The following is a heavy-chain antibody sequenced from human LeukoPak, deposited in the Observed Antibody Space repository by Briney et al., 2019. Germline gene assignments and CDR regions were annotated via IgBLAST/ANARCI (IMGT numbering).Heavy chain of an antibody. J-gene: IGHJ4*02. D-gene: IGHD3-3*01. Sequence: EASVKVSCKASGYTFTSYYMHWVRQAPGQGLEWMGIINPSGGSTSYAQKFQGRITMTRDTSTSTVYMELSSQRSEDTAVYYCARSTDRFYYFDYWGQGTLVTVSS. CDR1: GYTFTSYY. V-gene: IGHV1-46*01. CDR3: ARSTDRFYYFDY. CDR2: INPSGGST.